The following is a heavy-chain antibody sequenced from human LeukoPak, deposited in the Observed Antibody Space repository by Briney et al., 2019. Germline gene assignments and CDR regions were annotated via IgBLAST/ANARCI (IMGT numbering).Heavy chain of an antibody. CDR3: ARGYDSSSFLW. J-gene: IGHJ4*02. D-gene: IGHD3-22*01. Sequence: SVKVSCKASGGTFSIYAISWVRQAPGQGLEWMGRIIPILGIANYAQKFQGRVTITADKSTSTAYMELSSLRSEDTAVYYCARGYDSSSFLWWGQGTLVTVSS. CDR2: IIPILGIA. V-gene: IGHV1-69*04. CDR1: GGTFSIYA.